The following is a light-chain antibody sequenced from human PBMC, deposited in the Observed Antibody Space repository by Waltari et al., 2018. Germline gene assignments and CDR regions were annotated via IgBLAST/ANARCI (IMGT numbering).Light chain of an antibody. CDR1: SSDNGGYNY. CDR2: DVS. V-gene: IGLV2-11*01. Sequence: QSALTQPRSVSGSPGQSVTIPCTGASSDNGGYNYVYWYQQHPGKAPKLMIYDVSKRPSGVSDRFSGSKSGNTASLTISGLQAEDETDYYCCSYAGSYTWVFGGGTKLTVL. J-gene: IGLJ3*02. CDR3: CSYAGSYTWV.